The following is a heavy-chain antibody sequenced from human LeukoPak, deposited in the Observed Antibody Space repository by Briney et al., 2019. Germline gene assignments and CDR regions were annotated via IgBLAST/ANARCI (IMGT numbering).Heavy chain of an antibody. CDR2: IYYSGST. CDR1: GGSISSGDYY. D-gene: IGHD1-26*01. Sequence: PSETLSLTCTVSGGSISSGDYYWSWIRQPPGKGLEWIGYIYYSGSTYYNPSLKSRVTISVDTSKNQFSLKLSSVTAADTAVYYCARGAEWEPPLSYFDYWGQGTLVTVSS. CDR3: ARGAEWEPPLSYFDY. J-gene: IGHJ4*02. V-gene: IGHV4-30-4*01.